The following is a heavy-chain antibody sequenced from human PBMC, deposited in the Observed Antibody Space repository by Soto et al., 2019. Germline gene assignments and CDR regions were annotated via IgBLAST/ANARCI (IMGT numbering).Heavy chain of an antibody. CDR3: ARDRGRSGSYHTYYYYGMDV. V-gene: IGHV3-30-3*01. CDR1: GFTFSSYA. D-gene: IGHD1-26*01. J-gene: IGHJ6*02. Sequence: QVQLVESGGGVVQPGRSLRLSCAASGFTFSSYAMHWVRQASGKGLEWVAVISYDGSNKYYADSVKGRFTISRDNSKNTLYLQMNSLRAEDTAVYYCARDRGRSGSYHTYYYYGMDVWGQGTTVTVSS. CDR2: ISYDGSNK.